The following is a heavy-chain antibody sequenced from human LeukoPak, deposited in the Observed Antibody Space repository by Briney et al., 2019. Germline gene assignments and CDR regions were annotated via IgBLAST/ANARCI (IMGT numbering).Heavy chain of an antibody. CDR1: GFTFGAYA. CDR2: IRSQAYGGTT. CDR3: TRGKVDTSMVNGY. V-gene: IGHV3-49*04. D-gene: IGHD5-18*01. Sequence: PGGSLRLSCTASGFTFGAYAMNWVRQAPGKGLEGVGFIRSQAYGGTTEYAASVKGRFTISRDDSKSIAYLQMNSLKTEDTAMCYCTRGKVDTSMVNGYWGQGTLVSVSS. J-gene: IGHJ4*02.